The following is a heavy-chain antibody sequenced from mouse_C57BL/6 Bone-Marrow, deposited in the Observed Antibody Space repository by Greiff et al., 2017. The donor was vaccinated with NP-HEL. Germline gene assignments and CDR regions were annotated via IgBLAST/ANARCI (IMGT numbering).Heavy chain of an antibody. V-gene: IGHV2-5*01. CDR2: IWRGGST. CDR3: AKYGLFAY. Sequence: LTISEIDWVRQSPGKGLEWLGVIWRGGSTDYNAAFMSRLSITKDNSKSQVFFKMNSLQADDTAIYYCAKYGLFAYWGQGTLVTVSA. D-gene: IGHD2-2*01. CDR1: LTISE. J-gene: IGHJ3*01.